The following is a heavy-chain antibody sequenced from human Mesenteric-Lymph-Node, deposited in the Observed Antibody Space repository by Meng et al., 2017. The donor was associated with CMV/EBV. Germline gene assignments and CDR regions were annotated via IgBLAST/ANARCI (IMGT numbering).Heavy chain of an antibody. Sequence: ASVKVSCKASGGTFSSYAINWVRQATGQGLEWMGWMNPNSGNTGYAQKFQGRVTITRNTSISTAYMELSSLRSEDTAVYYCARGVGGYDFWSGYWVDYYYYGMDVWGQGTTVTVSS. D-gene: IGHD3-3*01. CDR2: MNPNSGNT. J-gene: IGHJ6*02. CDR3: ARGVGGYDFWSGYWVDYYYYGMDV. CDR1: GGTFSSYA. V-gene: IGHV1-8*03.